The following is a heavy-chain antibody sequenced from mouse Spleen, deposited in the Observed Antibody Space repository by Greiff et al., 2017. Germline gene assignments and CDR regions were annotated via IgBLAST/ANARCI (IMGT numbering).Heavy chain of an antibody. CDR3: TREIYYGNYFDY. CDR1: GYTFTSYW. Sequence: QVQLQQSGAELVKPGASVKMSCQASGYTFTSYWITWVKQRPGQGLEWIGDIYPGSGSTNYNEKFKSRATLTVDTSSSTAYMQLSSLTSEDSAVYYCTREIYYGNYFDYWGQGTTLTVSS. V-gene: IGHV1-55*01. D-gene: IGHD2-1*01. J-gene: IGHJ2*01. CDR2: IYPGSGST.